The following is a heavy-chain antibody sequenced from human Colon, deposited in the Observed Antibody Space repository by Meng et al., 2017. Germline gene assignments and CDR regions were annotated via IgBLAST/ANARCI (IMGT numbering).Heavy chain of an antibody. V-gene: IGHV2-5*02. Sequence: SGPMLVTPTQTLTPTCTFSGFSLSTSGVGVGWIRQPPGKALEWLAHIYWDDDKRYSPSLRSRITVTKDTSKNQVVLTMNNMDPVDTATYYCAQRNSGSYYHWGQGTLVTVSS. D-gene: IGHD1-26*01. CDR1: GFSLSTSGVG. CDR3: AQRNSGSYYH. J-gene: IGHJ4*02. CDR2: IYWDDDK.